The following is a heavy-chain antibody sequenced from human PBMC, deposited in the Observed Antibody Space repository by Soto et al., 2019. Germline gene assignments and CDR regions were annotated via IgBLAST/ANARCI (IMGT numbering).Heavy chain of an antibody. CDR2: IYFSGST. CDR1: GGSFSGYY. Sequence: SETLSLTCAVHGGSFSGYYWDWIRQPPGKGLEWIGSIYFSGSTYYNPSLKSRVTISVDTSKNQFSLKLSSVTAADTAVYYCASQQLVHYYYGMDVWGQGTTVTVSS. V-gene: IGHV4-39*01. D-gene: IGHD6-13*01. J-gene: IGHJ6*02. CDR3: ASQQLVHYYYGMDV.